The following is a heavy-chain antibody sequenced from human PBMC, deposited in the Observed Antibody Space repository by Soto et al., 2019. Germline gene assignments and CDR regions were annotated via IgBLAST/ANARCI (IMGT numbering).Heavy chain of an antibody. CDR2: IYYSGST. J-gene: IGHJ4*02. D-gene: IGHD3-16*01. Sequence: QVQLQESGPGLVKPSQTLSLTCTVSGVSISSGDYYWSWIRQPPGKGLEWIGYIYYSGSTYYNPYLKSRVTISVDTSKNQFSLKLSSVTAADTAVYYCAIYVGNSVYFDYWGQGTLVTVSS. CDR3: AIYVGNSVYFDY. CDR1: GVSISSGDYY. V-gene: IGHV4-30-4*01.